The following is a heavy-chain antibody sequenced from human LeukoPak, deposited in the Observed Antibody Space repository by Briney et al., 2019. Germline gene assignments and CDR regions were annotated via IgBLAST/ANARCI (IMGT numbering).Heavy chain of an antibody. J-gene: IGHJ4*02. CDR2: IFHSGST. Sequence: SGTLSLTCAVSGDSISSNNWWSWVRQPPGKGLEWIGEIFHSGSTNYNPSLKSRVTISVDKSKNQFSLKLTSMTAADTAVYFCAREADRRYFDGFDYWAREPWSPSPQ. CDR1: GDSISSNNW. D-gene: IGHD3-9*01. CDR3: AREADRRYFDGFDY. V-gene: IGHV4-4*02.